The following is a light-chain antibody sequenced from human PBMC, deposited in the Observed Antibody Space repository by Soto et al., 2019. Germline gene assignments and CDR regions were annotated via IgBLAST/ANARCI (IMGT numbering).Light chain of an antibody. CDR2: EVS. Sequence: QSALTQPASVSRSPGQSITISCTGTSSDVGGYNYVSWYQQHPGKAPKLMIYEVSNRPSGVSNRFSGSKSGNTASLTISGLQAEDEAAYYCSSYTSSSTLSYVFGTGTKVTVL. J-gene: IGLJ1*01. CDR3: SSYTSSSTLSYV. CDR1: SSDVGGYNY. V-gene: IGLV2-14*01.